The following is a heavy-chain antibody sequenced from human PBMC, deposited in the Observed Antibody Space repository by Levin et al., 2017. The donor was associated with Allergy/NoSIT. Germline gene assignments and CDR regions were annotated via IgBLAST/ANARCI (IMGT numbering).Heavy chain of an antibody. CDR3: TTEYGGAFDV. CDR2: IKSNTAGGTT. Sequence: GGSLRLSCAGSGVTLTSAWMSWVRQVPGKGLEWVGRIKSNTAGGTTDYAAFVKGRFIISRDDSKNTLDMQMNSLKTEDTAVYDCTTEYGGAFDVWGQGTMVTVSS. J-gene: IGHJ3*01. CDR1: GVTLTSAW. D-gene: IGHD3-10*01. V-gene: IGHV3-15*05.